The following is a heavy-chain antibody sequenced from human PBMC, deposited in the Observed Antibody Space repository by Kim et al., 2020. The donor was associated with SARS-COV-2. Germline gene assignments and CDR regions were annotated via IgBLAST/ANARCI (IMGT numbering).Heavy chain of an antibody. D-gene: IGHD3-16*01. CDR2: ITGDGSTT. Sequence: GGSLRLSCAASGFIFSRLWMHWVRQAPGKGLVWVSRITGDGSTTTYADSVKGRFTISRDNAKHTLYLQMNSLRAEDTAVYYCASGGMGSGVDYWGQGT. CDR3: ASGGMGSGVDY. V-gene: IGHV3-74*01. CDR1: GFIFSRLW. J-gene: IGHJ4*02.